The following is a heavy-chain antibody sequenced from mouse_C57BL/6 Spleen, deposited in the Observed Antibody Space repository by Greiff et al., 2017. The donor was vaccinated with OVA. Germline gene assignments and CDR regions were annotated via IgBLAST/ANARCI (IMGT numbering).Heavy chain of an antibody. CDR1: GYSITSGYY. J-gene: IGHJ1*03. Sequence: EVQLQESGPGLVKPSQSLSLTCSVTGYSITSGYYWNWIRQFPGNKLEWMGYISYDGSNNYNPSLKNRISITRDTSKNQFFLKLNSVTTEDTATYYCARHYDYHWYFDVWGTGTTVTVSS. CDR3: ARHYDYHWYFDV. CDR2: ISYDGSN. V-gene: IGHV3-6*01. D-gene: IGHD2-4*01.